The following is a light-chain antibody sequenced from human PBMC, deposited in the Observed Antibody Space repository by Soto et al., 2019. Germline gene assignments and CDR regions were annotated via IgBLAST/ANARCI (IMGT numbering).Light chain of an antibody. CDR1: STDVGGYKY. Sequence: QSILTQPASVSGSPGQSITISCTGTSTDVGGYKYVSWYQQHPGTAPKLMIFEVNGRPSGVSDRFSGSKSGNTASLTISGLQPEYEADYFSSLFSSSSTPYVFVTGTKVTVL. J-gene: IGLJ1*01. CDR2: EVN. V-gene: IGLV2-14*01. CDR3: SLFSSSSTPYV.